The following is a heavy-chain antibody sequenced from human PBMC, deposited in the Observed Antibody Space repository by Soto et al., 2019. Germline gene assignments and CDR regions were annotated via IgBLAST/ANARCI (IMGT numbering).Heavy chain of an antibody. V-gene: IGHV3-48*01. D-gene: IGHD6-19*01. CDR1: GFTFSSYS. Sequence: EVQLVESGGGLVQPGGSLSLSCAASGFTFSSYSMNWVRQAPGKGLEWVSYISSSSSTIYYADSGKGRFTISRDNAKNSLYLQMNSLRAEDTAVYYCARGGYSSGWGDHYYYMDVWGKGTTVTVSS. J-gene: IGHJ6*03. CDR2: ISSSSSTI. CDR3: ARGGYSSGWGDHYYYMDV.